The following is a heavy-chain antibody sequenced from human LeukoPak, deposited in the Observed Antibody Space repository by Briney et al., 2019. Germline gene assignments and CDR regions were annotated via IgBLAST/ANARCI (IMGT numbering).Heavy chain of an antibody. V-gene: IGHV2-5*02. Sequence: ESGPALVKPTQTLTLTCTFSGFSLSTSGVGVGWIRQPPGKALEWLALIYWDDDKRYSPSLKSRLTITKDTSKNQVVLTMTNMDPVDTATYYCARRPYSSSLTQTSSRAFDIWGQGTMVTVSS. D-gene: IGHD6-13*01. CDR3: ARRPYSSSLTQTSSRAFDI. J-gene: IGHJ3*02. CDR1: GFSLSTSGVG. CDR2: IYWDDDK.